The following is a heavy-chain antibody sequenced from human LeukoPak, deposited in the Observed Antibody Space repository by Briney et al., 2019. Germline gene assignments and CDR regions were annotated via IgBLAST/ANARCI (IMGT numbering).Heavy chain of an antibody. CDR1: GYSISSGYY. Sequence: SETLSLTCTVSGYSISSGYYWGWIRQPPGKGLEWIGSIYHSGSTYYNPSLKSRVTISVDTSKNQFSLKLSSVTAADTAVYYCARAKQYYDSSGYNWFDPWGQGTLVTVSS. V-gene: IGHV4-38-2*02. CDR2: IYHSGST. J-gene: IGHJ5*02. CDR3: ARAKQYYDSSGYNWFDP. D-gene: IGHD3-22*01.